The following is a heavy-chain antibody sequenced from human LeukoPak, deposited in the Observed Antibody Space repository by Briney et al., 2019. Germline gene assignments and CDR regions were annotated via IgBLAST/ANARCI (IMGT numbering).Heavy chain of an antibody. CDR2: IIPIISIA. D-gene: IGHD3-10*01. V-gene: IGHV1-69*04. J-gene: IGHJ4*02. CDR3: ARTVMVRGVIFDY. CDR1: AGTFSSYA. Sequence: ASVKVSCKASAGTFSSYAISWVRQAPGQGLEWMGRIIPIISIANYAQKFQGRVTITADKSTSTAYMELSSLRSEDTAVYYCARTVMVRGVIFDYWGQGTLVTVSS.